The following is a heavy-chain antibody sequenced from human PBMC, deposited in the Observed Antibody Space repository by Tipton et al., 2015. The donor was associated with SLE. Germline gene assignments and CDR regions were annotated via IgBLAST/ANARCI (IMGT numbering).Heavy chain of an antibody. V-gene: IGHV4-61*02. CDR1: GGSLTSGAYY. J-gene: IGHJ4*02. D-gene: IGHD5/OR15-5a*01. CDR2: IYISGTT. Sequence: TLSLTCTVSGGSLTSGAYYWTWIRQPPGKGLEWIGCIYISGTTNYNSSFGSRVTVSLDTSKNRFSLRLSSVTAADTAVYFCARGGVYNFSDSWGQGTLVSVSS. CDR3: ARGGVYNFSDS.